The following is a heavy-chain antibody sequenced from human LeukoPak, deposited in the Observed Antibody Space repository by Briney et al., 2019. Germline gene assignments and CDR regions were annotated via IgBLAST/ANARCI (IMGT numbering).Heavy chain of an antibody. D-gene: IGHD5-12*01. V-gene: IGHV1-18*01. CDR1: GYTFTSYG. CDR3: ARAPGRYEGGNFDY. CDR2: ISAYNGNT. Sequence: ASVKVSCKASGYTFTSYGISWVRQAPGQGLEWMGWISAYNGNTNYAQKLQGRVTTTTDTSTSTAYMELRSLRSDDTAVYCCARAPGRYEGGNFDYWGQGTLVTVSS. J-gene: IGHJ4*02.